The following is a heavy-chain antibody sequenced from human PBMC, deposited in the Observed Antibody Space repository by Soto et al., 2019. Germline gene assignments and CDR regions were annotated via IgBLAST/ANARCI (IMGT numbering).Heavy chain of an antibody. V-gene: IGHV3-33*01. J-gene: IGHJ6*02. Sequence: GESLKISCAASGFTFSSYGMHWVRQAPGKGLEWVAVIWYDGSNKYYADSVKGRFTISRDNSKNTLYLQMNSLRAEDTAVYYCARDYPDGDSLSEYYYYYGMDVWGQGTTVTVSS. D-gene: IGHD4-17*01. CDR3: ARDYPDGDSLSEYYYYYGMDV. CDR2: IWYDGSNK. CDR1: GFTFSSYG.